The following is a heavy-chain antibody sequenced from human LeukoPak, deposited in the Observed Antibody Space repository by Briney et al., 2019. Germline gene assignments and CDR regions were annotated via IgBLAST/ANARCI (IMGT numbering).Heavy chain of an antibody. CDR2: LTPRGDIT. V-gene: IGHV1-46*01. Sequence: ASVKVSCKASGHTFINYHIHWVRQAPGQGLEWMGILTPRGDITNYAQKFQGRVTMTRDTSTSAIYMELSSLRSEDTAVYYCARGGQRWLQFPYDYWGQGTVVTVSS. D-gene: IGHD5-24*01. CDR1: GHTFINYH. J-gene: IGHJ4*02. CDR3: ARGGQRWLQFPYDY.